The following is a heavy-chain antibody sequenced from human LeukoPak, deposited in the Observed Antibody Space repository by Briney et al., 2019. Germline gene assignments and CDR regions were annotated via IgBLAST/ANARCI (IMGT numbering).Heavy chain of an antibody. D-gene: IGHD1-26*01. CDR2: IYYSGST. V-gene: IGHV4-59*01. Sequence: SETLSLTCTVSGGSISSYYWSWIRQPPGKGLEWIGYIYYSGSTNYNPSLKSQITISVDTSKNQFSLKLSSVTAADTAVYYCARASGSYGNWFDPWGQGTLVTVSS. CDR3: ARASGSYGNWFDP. CDR1: GGSISSYY. J-gene: IGHJ5*02.